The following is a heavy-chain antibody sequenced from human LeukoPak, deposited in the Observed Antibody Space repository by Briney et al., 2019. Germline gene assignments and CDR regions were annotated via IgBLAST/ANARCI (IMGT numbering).Heavy chain of an antibody. D-gene: IGHD3-10*01. CDR2: ISGSGDTT. J-gene: IGHJ4*02. CDR3: AKAPYYYGSGSSYHFDY. CDR1: GFIFSSYA. Sequence: GGSLRLSCAASGFIFSSYAMSWVRQAPGKGLEWVSPISGSGDTTYYADSVKGRFTISRDNSKNTLYLQTNSLRAEDTAVYYCAKAPYYYGSGSSYHFDYWGQGTLVTVSS. V-gene: IGHV3-23*01.